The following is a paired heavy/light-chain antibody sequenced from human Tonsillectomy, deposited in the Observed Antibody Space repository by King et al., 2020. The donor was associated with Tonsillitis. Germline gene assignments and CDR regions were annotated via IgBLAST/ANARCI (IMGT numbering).Light chain of an antibody. V-gene: IGKV1-39*01. CDR3: QQSYSTPHT. CDR2: GAS. Sequence: DIQMTQSPSSLSASVGDRVTITCRASQSIVSYLNWYQQKPGKAPKLLIYGASSLQSGVPSRFSGSGSGTDFTLTINNLQPEDFATYYCQQSYSTPHTLGGGTKVEIK. J-gene: IGKJ4*01. CDR1: QSIVSY.
Heavy chain of an antibody. J-gene: IGHJ3*01. D-gene: IGHD3-3*01. Sequence: QVQLVESGGGLVKPGESLRLSCAASGFSFSDYYMSWVRQAPGMGLEWLSYISGSGSPKYYADSVKGRFTISRDNAKNSLFLQMNSLRAEDTAVYYCARDFFHAFDVWGQGTMVTVSS. V-gene: IGHV3-11*01. CDR3: ARDFFHAFDV. CDR1: GFSFSDYY. CDR2: ISGSGSPK.